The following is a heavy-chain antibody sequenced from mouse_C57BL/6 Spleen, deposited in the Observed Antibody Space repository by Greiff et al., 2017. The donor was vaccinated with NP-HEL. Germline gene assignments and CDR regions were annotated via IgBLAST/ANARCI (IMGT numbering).Heavy chain of an antibody. V-gene: IGHV14-2*01. CDR2: IDPEDGET. J-gene: IGHJ1*03. CDR1: GFNIKDYY. Sequence: EVQLQESGAELVKPGASVKLSCTASGFNIKDYYMHWVKQRTEQGLEWIGRIDPEDGETKYAPKFQGKATITADTSSNTAYLQLSSLTSEDPAVYYCARTSYGSSSYWYFDVWGTGTTVTVSS. D-gene: IGHD1-1*01. CDR3: ARTSYGSSSYWYFDV.